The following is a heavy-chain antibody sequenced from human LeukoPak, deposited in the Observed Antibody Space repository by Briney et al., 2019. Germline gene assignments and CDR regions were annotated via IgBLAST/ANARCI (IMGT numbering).Heavy chain of an antibody. J-gene: IGHJ6*03. V-gene: IGHV4-34*01. D-gene: IGHD3-9*01. CDR2: INQSGNT. CDR1: GGSVSGYY. CDR3: ARGRIRYFDWLLGGSYYMDV. Sequence: PSETLSLTCAVYGGSVSGYYWSWIRQPPGKGLEWMGEINQSGNTNYNSSLKSRVTISVDTSKNWFSLKLSSVTAADTAVYYCARGRIRYFDWLLGGSYYMDVWGKGTTVTVSS.